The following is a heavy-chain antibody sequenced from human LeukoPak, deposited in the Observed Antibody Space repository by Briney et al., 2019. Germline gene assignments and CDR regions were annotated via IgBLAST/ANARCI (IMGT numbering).Heavy chain of an antibody. J-gene: IGHJ4*02. D-gene: IGHD3-9*01. V-gene: IGHV1-46*01. Sequence: GASVKVSCKASGYTFTSYYMHWVRQAPGQGLEWMGIINPSGGSTSYAQKFQGRVTMTRDMSTSTVYMELSSLRSEDTAVYYCARGGRSDILTGYLDYWGQGALVTVSS. CDR3: ARGGRSDILTGYLDY. CDR1: GYTFTSYY. CDR2: INPSGGST.